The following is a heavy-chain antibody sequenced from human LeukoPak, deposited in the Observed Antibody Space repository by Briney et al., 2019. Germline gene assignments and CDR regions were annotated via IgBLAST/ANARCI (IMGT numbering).Heavy chain of an antibody. CDR1: GFTVSSNY. V-gene: IGHV3-74*01. CDR3: ARDWFHAIDY. CDR2: IRSDGSDT. J-gene: IGHJ4*02. Sequence: GGSLRLSCAASGFTVSSNYMSWVRQAPGEGLVWVSRIRSDGSDTRYAESVKGRFTISRDNAKNTLYLQVNSLRAEDTAVYYCARDWFHAIDYWGQGTLVTVSS. D-gene: IGHD2/OR15-2a*01.